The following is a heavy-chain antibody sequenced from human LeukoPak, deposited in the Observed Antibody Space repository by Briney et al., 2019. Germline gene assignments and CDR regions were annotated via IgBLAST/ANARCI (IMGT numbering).Heavy chain of an antibody. V-gene: IGHV3-21*01. CDR2: ISSQSTYI. D-gene: IGHD4-23*01. CDR1: TSNLYPYS. J-gene: IGHJ4*02. CDR3: ARGSGNSFYFGD. Sequence: GGSLGLSCTAQTSNLYPYSVNWVRQAPGKGLEWVSSISSQSTYIYYPDSMKGRFTISRDDAADSVFLQMNNLRVEDTAVYLCARGSGNSFYFGDWGQGTQVTVSS.